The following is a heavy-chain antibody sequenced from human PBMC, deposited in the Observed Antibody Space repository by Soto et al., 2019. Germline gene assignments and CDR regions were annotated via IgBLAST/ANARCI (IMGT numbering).Heavy chain of an antibody. J-gene: IGHJ4*02. CDR2: VYSNGNT. CDR3: ARASYFRPSGSYYFVS. V-gene: IGHV4-31*01. D-gene: IGHD3-10*01. CDR1: DDSLTTNKYA. Sequence: QVQLQESGPGLVKPSQTLSLTCTVSDDSLTTNKYAWTWIRQNPEKGLEWIGYVYSNGNTRSSPSLKSQVTVSVDTSKSTFAVRLGSVTAADTAVYLCARASYFRPSGSYYFVSWGQGTLVTVSS.